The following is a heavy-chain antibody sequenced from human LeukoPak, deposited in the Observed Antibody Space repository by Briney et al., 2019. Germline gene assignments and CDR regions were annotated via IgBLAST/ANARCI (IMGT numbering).Heavy chain of an antibody. CDR1: GYSFTSYY. CDR2: IIPIFGTA. D-gene: IGHD6-13*01. Sequence: ASVKVSCKASGYSFTSYYMHWVRQAPGQGLECMGGIIPIFGTANYAQKFQGRVTITADKSTSTAYMELSSLRSEDTAVYYCARGGTSSWPPRPFDYWGQGTLVTVSS. CDR3: ARGGTSSWPPRPFDY. V-gene: IGHV1-69*06. J-gene: IGHJ4*02.